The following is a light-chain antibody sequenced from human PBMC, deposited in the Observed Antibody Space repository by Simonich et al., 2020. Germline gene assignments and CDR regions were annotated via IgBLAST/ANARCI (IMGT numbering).Light chain of an antibody. CDR3: QSYDSSGWV. CDR2: EDN. Sequence: NFMLTQPHSVSESPGKTVTISCTRSSGSIASNYVQWDQQRPGSAPTTVLYEDNQRPSGVPDRFSGSIDSASNSASLTISGLKTEDEADYYCQSYDSSGWVFGGGTKLTVL. J-gene: IGLJ3*02. CDR1: SGSIASNY. V-gene: IGLV6-57*03.